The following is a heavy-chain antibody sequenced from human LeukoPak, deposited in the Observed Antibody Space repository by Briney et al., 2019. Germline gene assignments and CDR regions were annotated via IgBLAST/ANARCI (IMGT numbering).Heavy chain of an antibody. CDR3: ARGQWLVTYYFDY. V-gene: IGHV4-59*01. CDR2: IYYGGST. J-gene: IGHJ4*01. CDR1: RGSISTYY. D-gene: IGHD6-19*01. Sequence: PSETLSLTCTVSRGSISTYYWSCIRQPPGEGLGLIGYIYYGGSTNYNPSLNRRVTISVDTSKNQFSLKLSSVTAADTAVYYCARGQWLVTYYFDYWGNGTLVTVSS.